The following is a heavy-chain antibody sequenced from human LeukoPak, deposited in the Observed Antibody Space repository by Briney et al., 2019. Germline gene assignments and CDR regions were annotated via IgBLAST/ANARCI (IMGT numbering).Heavy chain of an antibody. CDR2: ISAYNGNT. CDR3: ARDGDCSGGSCYSYYYYGMDV. Sequence: ASVKVSCKASGYTFTGYYMHWVRQAPGQGLEWMGWISAYNGNTNYAQKLQGRVTMTTDTSTSTAYMELRSLRSDDTAVYYCARDGDCSGGSCYSYYYYGMDVWGQGTTVTVSS. CDR1: GYTFTGYY. J-gene: IGHJ6*02. V-gene: IGHV1-18*04. D-gene: IGHD2-15*01.